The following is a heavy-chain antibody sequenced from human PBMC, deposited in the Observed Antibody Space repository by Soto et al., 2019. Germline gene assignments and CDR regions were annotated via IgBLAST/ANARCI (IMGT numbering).Heavy chain of an antibody. Sequence: GGSLRLSCAASGFIFSSYWMSWVRQAPGKGLECVASINQDGSEKYYVASVKGRFTISRDDAKNSLYLQMNSLRAEDTAVYYCARGNGYSSGTSCQPFDYWGQGALVTVSS. D-gene: IGHD2-2*01. CDR1: GFIFSSYW. CDR2: INQDGSEK. CDR3: ARGNGYSSGTSCQPFDY. J-gene: IGHJ4*02. V-gene: IGHV3-7*01.